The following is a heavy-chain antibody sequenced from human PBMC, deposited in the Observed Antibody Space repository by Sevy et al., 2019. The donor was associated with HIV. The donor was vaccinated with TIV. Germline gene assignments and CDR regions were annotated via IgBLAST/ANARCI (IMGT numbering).Heavy chain of an antibody. CDR1: GLTFNNAW. D-gene: IGHD3-16*01. CDR2: IKDKTEGGTT. V-gene: IGHV3-15*01. Sequence: GESLKISCAASGLTFNNAWMSWVRQAPGKGLEWVGRIKDKTEGGTTDYAAPVKGRFTISRDDSKNTLYLQMNSLKTEDTAVYYCTGHALDYEAPYYYDYGMDVWGQGTTVTVSS. J-gene: IGHJ6*02. CDR3: TGHALDYEAPYYYDYGMDV.